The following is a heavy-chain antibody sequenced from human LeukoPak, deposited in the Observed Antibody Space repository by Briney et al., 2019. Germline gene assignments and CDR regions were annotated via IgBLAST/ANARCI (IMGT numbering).Heavy chain of an antibody. CDR3: ASWDDSSGYYFDP. J-gene: IGHJ5*02. D-gene: IGHD3-22*01. CDR1: GGSISSYY. CDR2: IYYSGST. Sequence: SETLSLTCTVSGGSISSYYWSWIRQPPGKGLEWIGYIYYSGSTNYNPSLKSRVTISVDTSKNQFSLKLSSVTAADTAVYYCASWDDSSGYYFDPWGQGTLVTVSS. V-gene: IGHV4-59*08.